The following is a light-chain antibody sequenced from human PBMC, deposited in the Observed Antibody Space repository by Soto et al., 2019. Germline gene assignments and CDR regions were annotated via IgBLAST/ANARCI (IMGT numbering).Light chain of an antibody. Sequence: DIQMTQSPSSLSASIGDRVTITCRASQNIGSFLNWYQQKPGEAPRLLVYSAFRIQSGVPSRFNASGSGADFTLSISSLQPDDFSTCYCQQGSATPITFGLGKRLDTK. CDR3: QQGSATPIT. J-gene: IGKJ5*01. V-gene: IGKV1-39*01. CDR1: QNIGSF. CDR2: SAF.